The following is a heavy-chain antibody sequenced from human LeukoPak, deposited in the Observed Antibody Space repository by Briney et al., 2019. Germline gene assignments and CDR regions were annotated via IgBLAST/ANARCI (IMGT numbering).Heavy chain of an antibody. CDR3: AREASYSSSWATFDN. CDR1: GFGLSGSG. V-gene: IGHV3-48*01. Sequence: GGSLRLSCVASGFGLSGSGMTWVRQAPGKGLEWMSYISVSGGIIYYADSVRGRFTISRDNAKNSLFLQMNSLTVEDTAVYYCAREASYSSSWATFDNWGQGTLVTV. CDR2: ISVSGGII. D-gene: IGHD6-13*01. J-gene: IGHJ4*02.